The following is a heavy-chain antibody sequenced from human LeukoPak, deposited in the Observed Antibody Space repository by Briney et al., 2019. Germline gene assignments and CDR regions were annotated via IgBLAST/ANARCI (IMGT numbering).Heavy chain of an antibody. CDR1: GFTFDDYA. CDR2: ISWDGGST. Sequence: GGSLRLSCAASGFTFDDYAMHWVRQAPGKGLEWVSLISWDGGSTYYADSVKGRFTISRDNAKNSLYLQMNSLRAEDTAVYYCAREVTVVVITPGYFDYWGQGTLVTVSS. V-gene: IGHV3-43D*03. D-gene: IGHD3-22*01. CDR3: AREVTVVVITPGYFDY. J-gene: IGHJ4*02.